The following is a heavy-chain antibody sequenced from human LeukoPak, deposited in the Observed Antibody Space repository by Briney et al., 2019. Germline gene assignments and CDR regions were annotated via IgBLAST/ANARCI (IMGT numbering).Heavy chain of an antibody. Sequence: ASVKVSCKAFGYTFTSNYMHWVRQAPGQGPEWMGVISPSGGSTTYAQKFQDRVTMTRDTSISTAYIELNLLRSDDTAVFYCARGDYYGSPKVVAAWGQGTLVTVSS. D-gene: IGHD3-10*01. J-gene: IGHJ5*02. CDR3: ARGDYYGSPKVVAA. V-gene: IGHV1-46*01. CDR1: GYTFTSNY. CDR2: ISPSGGST.